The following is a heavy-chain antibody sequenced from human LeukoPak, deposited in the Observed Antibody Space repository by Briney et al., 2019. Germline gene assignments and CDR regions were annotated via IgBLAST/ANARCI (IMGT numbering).Heavy chain of an antibody. D-gene: IGHD3-3*01. Sequence: PGGSLRLSCAASEFTFSSYTMNWVRQAPGKGLEWVSYISSSSSAIYYADSVKGRFTISRDGAKNSLYLQMNSLRAEDTAVYYCARDGLYYDFWSGYYIDYWGQGTLVTVSS. J-gene: IGHJ4*02. V-gene: IGHV3-48*01. CDR3: ARDGLYYDFWSGYYIDY. CDR1: EFTFSSYT. CDR2: ISSSSSAI.